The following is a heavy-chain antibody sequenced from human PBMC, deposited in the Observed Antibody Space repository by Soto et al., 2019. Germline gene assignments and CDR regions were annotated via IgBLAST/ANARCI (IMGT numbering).Heavy chain of an antibody. CDR2: IYHSGST. V-gene: IGHV4-30-2*01. J-gene: IGHJ4*02. CDR1: CGSISSGGYS. Sequence: SETLSLTCAVSCGSISSGGYSWSWIRQPPGKGLEWIGYIYHSGSTYYNPSLKSRVTISVDRSKNQFSLKLSSVTAADTAVYYCARTSSAGFDYWGQGTLVTVSS. CDR3: ARTSSAGFDY. D-gene: IGHD6-13*01.